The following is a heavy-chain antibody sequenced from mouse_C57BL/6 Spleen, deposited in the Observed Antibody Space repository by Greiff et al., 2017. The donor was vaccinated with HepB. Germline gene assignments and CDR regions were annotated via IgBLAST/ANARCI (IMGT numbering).Heavy chain of an antibody. V-gene: IGHV1-7*01. Sequence: VQLQQSGAELAKPGASVKLSCKASGYTFTSYWMHWVKQRPGQGLEWIGYINPSSGYTKYNQKFKDKATLTADKSSSTAYMRLSSLTYEDSAVYYCASRSSKNGYEDYWGQGTTLTVSS. CDR1: GYTFTSYW. CDR3: ASRSSKNGYEDY. CDR2: INPSSGYT. D-gene: IGHD2-2*01. J-gene: IGHJ2*01.